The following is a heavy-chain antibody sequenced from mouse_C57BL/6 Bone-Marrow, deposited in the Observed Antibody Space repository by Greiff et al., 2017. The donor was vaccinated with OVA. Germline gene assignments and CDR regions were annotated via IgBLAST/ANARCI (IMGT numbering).Heavy chain of an antibody. Sequence: QVHVKQPGAELVMPGASVKLSCKASGYTFTSYWMHWVKQRPGQGLEWIGEIDPSDSYTNYNQKFKGKSPLTVDKSSSTAYMQLSSLTSEDSAVYYCARYSNYPEWGQGTLVTVSA. CDR1: GYTFTSYW. CDR2: IDPSDSYT. D-gene: IGHD2-5*01. CDR3: ARYSNYPE. V-gene: IGHV1-69*01. J-gene: IGHJ3*02.